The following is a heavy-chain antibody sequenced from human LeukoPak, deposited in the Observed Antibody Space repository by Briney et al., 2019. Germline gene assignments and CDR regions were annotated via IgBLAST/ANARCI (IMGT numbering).Heavy chain of an antibody. CDR3: AKVFGELASFDY. D-gene: IGHD3-10*01. Sequence: PGGSLRLSCVTSGFTFNNHGMHWVRQAPGKGLEWVAVISYDGKNKYLIDSVKGRFTISRDNSKNTLYLQMNSLRAEDTAVYYCAKVFGELASFDYWGQGTLVTVSS. CDR1: GFTFNNHG. V-gene: IGHV3-30*18. J-gene: IGHJ4*02. CDR2: ISYDGKNK.